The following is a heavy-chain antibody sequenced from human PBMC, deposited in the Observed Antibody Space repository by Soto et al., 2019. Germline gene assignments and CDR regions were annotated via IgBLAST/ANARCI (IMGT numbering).Heavy chain of an antibody. J-gene: IGHJ4*02. V-gene: IGHV1-18*01. CDR2: ISAYNGNT. CDR3: ARARAELEWLAYFDY. CDR1: GYTFTSYG. D-gene: IGHD3-3*01. Sequence: ASVKVSCKASGYTFTSYGISWVRQAPGQGLEWMGWISAYNGNTNYAQKLQGRVTMTTDTSTSTAYMELRSLRSDDTAVYYCARARAELEWLAYFDYWGQGTLVTVSS.